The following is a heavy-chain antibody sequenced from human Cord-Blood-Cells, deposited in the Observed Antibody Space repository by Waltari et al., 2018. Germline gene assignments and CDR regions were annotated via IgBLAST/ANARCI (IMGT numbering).Heavy chain of an antibody. CDR1: GFTFSSYA. D-gene: IGHD2-15*01. V-gene: IGHV3-23*04. J-gene: IGHJ3*02. Sequence: EVQLVESGGGLVQPGGSLRISCAASGFTFSSYAMSLVRLAPGKGLEWVSAISGSGGSTYYADSVKGRFTISRDNSKNTLYLQMNSLRAEDTAVYYCAKAPLAGVGAFDIWGQGTMVTVSS. CDR3: AKAPLAGVGAFDI. CDR2: ISGSGGST.